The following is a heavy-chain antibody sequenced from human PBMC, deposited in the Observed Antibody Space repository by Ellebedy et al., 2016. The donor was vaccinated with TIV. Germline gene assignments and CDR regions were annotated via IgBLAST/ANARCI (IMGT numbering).Heavy chain of an antibody. CDR1: GGTFSSYA. J-gene: IGHJ4*02. D-gene: IGHD6-13*01. V-gene: IGHV1-69*13. CDR2: IIPIFGTA. Sequence: SVKVSXXASGGTFSSYAISWVRQAPGQGLEWMGGIIPIFGTANYAQKFQGRVTITADESTSTAYMELSSLRSEDTAVYYCARGLGSSSLFDYWGQGTLVTVSS. CDR3: ARGLGSSSLFDY.